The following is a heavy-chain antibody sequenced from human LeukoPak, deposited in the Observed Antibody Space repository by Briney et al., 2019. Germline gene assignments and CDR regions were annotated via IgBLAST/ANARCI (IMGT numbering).Heavy chain of an antibody. CDR3: AREMGRGSSSTSCSDY. D-gene: IGHD2-2*01. Sequence: GGSLRLSCAASGFTFSSYSMNWVRQAPGKGLEWVSSISSSSSYIYYADSVKGRFTISRDNAKNSLYLQMNSLRAEDTAVYYCAREMGRGSSSTSCSDYWGQGTLVTVSS. V-gene: IGHV3-21*01. CDR2: ISSSSSYI. CDR1: GFTFSSYS. J-gene: IGHJ4*02.